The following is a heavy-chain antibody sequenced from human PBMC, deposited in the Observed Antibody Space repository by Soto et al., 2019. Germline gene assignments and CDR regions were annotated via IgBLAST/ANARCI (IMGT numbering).Heavy chain of an antibody. CDR1: GYTFTSYG. CDR2: ISAYNGNT. J-gene: IGHJ4*02. V-gene: IGHV1-18*01. CDR3: ARDLRLTTIPRIAEATMEDY. Sequence: ASVKVSCKASGYTFTSYGISWVRQAPGQGLEWMGWISAYNGNTNYAQKLQGRVTMTTDTSTSTAYMELRSLRSDDTAVYYCARDLRLTTIPRIAEATMEDYWSQGTLVTVSS. D-gene: IGHD6-13*01.